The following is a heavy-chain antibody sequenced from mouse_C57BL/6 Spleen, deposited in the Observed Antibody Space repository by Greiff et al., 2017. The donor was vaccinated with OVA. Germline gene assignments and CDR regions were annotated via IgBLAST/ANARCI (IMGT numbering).Heavy chain of an antibody. CDR1: GHFTTSGYY. CDR2: ISYDGSN. V-gene: IGHV3-6*01. Sequence: DVKLQESGPGLVKPSQSLSLTCSVTGHFTTSGYYPNWIRQFPGNKLEWMGYISYDGSNNYNPSLKNRISITRDTSKNQFFLKLNSVTTEDTATYYCARDGTTVVAIDYWGQGTTLTVSS. D-gene: IGHD1-1*01. CDR3: ARDGTTVVAIDY. J-gene: IGHJ2*01.